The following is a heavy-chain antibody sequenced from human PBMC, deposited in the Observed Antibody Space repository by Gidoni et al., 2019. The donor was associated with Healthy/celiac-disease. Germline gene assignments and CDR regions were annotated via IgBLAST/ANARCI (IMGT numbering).Heavy chain of an antibody. CDR1: GFSIRNAW. D-gene: IGHD3-22*01. CDR2: IKSETDGGTT. CDR3: TTVSSGPYYYYYYYMDV. V-gene: IGHV3-15*01. J-gene: IGHJ6*03. Sequence: EVQLVESGGGLVKPGVSLRLSCAASGFSIRNAWMSWVSQAPGKGLDWGGRIKSETDGGTTDYAAPVKGRFTISRDDSKNTLYLQMNSLKTEDTAVYYCTTVSSGPYYYYYYYMDVWGKGTTVTVSS.